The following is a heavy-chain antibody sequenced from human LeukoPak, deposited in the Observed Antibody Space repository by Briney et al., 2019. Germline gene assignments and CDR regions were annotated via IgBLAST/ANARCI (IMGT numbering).Heavy chain of an antibody. J-gene: IGHJ4*02. CDR2: IYYSGST. D-gene: IGHD3-22*01. V-gene: IGHV4-61*01. CDR1: AGSVSSGSYY. CDR3: ARGGDYDSSGYFDY. Sequence: SETLSLTCTVSAGSVSSGSYYWSWIRQPPGKGLEWIGYIYYSGSTNYNPSLKSRVTISVDTSKNQFSLKLSSVTAADTAVYYCARGGDYDSSGYFDYWGQGTLVTVPS.